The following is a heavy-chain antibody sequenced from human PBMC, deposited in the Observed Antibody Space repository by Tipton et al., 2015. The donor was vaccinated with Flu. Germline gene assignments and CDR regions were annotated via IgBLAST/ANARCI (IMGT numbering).Heavy chain of an antibody. D-gene: IGHD3-22*01. CDR2: IWYDGSNK. J-gene: IGHJ6*02. V-gene: IGHV3-33*01. Sequence: SLRLSCAASGFTFSSYGMHWVRQAPGKGLEWVAVIWYDGSNKYYADSVKGRFTISRDNSKNTLYLQMNSLRAEDTAVYYCARRTSSGYSNYYYYYGMDVWGQGTPVTVSS. CDR1: GFTFSSYG. CDR3: ARRTSSGYSNYYYYYGMDV.